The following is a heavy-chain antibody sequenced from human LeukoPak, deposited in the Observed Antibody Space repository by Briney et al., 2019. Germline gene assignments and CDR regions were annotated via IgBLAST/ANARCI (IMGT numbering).Heavy chain of an antibody. CDR3: AKRPRDSTGYYLGAFDF. V-gene: IGHV3-30*07. J-gene: IGHJ3*01. Sequence: GRSLRLSCAASGFTFSSYAMHWVRQAPGKGLEWVAVISYDGSNKYYADSVRGRFTISRDNSKNTLFLQMNSLRAEDTAVYYCAKRPRDSTGYYLGAFDFWGLGTMVTVPS. D-gene: IGHD3-22*01. CDR2: ISYDGSNK. CDR1: GFTFSSYA.